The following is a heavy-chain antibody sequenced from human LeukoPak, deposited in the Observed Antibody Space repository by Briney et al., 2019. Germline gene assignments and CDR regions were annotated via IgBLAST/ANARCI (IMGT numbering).Heavy chain of an antibody. V-gene: IGHV3-21*01. CDR3: ARGGTTGTTSPDY. Sequence: PGGSLRLSCAASGFTFSSYSMNWVRQAPGEGLEWVSSISSSSSYIYYADSVKGRFTISRDNAKNSLYLQMNSLRAEDTAVYYCARGGTTGTTSPDYWGQGTLVTVSS. J-gene: IGHJ4*02. CDR1: GFTFSSYS. D-gene: IGHD1-1*01. CDR2: ISSSSSYI.